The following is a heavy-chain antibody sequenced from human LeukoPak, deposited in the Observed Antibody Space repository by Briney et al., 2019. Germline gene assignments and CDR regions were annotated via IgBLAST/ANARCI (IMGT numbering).Heavy chain of an antibody. CDR2: IYHSGST. D-gene: IGHD5-12*01. Sequence: ASETLSLTCAVSGGSISSGGYSWSWIRQPPGKGLEWIGYIYHSGSTNYNPSLKSRVTISVDTSKNQFSLKLSSVTAADTAVYYCASWVDYWFDPWGQGTLVTVSS. V-gene: IGHV4-30-2*01. J-gene: IGHJ5*02. CDR1: GGSISSGGYS. CDR3: ASWVDYWFDP.